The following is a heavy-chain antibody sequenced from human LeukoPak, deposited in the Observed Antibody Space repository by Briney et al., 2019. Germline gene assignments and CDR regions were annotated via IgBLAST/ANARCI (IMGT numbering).Heavy chain of an antibody. CDR2: IYHSGST. Sequence: PSETLSLTCTVSDYSISSAYYWGWIRQPPGKGLEWIGSIYHSGSTYYNPSLKSRVTISVDTSKNQFSLKLSSVTAADTAVYYCARDSVQGVDSSSSRQILYYYYYYYMDVWGKGTTVTVSS. CDR3: ARDSVQGVDSSSSRQILYYYYYYYMDV. V-gene: IGHV4-38-2*02. J-gene: IGHJ6*03. CDR1: DYSISSAYY. D-gene: IGHD6-6*01.